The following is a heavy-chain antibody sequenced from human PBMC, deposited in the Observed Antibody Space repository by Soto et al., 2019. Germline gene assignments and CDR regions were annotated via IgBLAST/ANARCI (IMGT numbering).Heavy chain of an antibody. V-gene: IGHV3-30*04. CDR2: ISYDGSNK. Sequence: GGSLRLSCAASGFTFSSYAMHWVRQAPGKGLEWVAVISYDGSNKYYADSVKGRFTISRDNSKNTLYLQMNSLRAEDTAVYYCARVKFITMIVVVMDPDAFDIWGQGTMVTVSS. CDR1: GFTFSSYA. J-gene: IGHJ3*02. CDR3: ARVKFITMIVVVMDPDAFDI. D-gene: IGHD3-22*01.